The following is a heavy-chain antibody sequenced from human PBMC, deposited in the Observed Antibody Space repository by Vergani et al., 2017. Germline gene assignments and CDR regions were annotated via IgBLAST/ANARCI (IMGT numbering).Heavy chain of an antibody. CDR3: ARDFGGEWYFDL. CDR1: GASIASFY. J-gene: IGHJ2*01. Sequence: QVQLQESGPGLVKPSETLSLKCSVSGASIASFYWSWIRQSPGKGLEWIGYVFRNGNVNYNPSFNFRVAIDTSNNELSLRVTSVTAADTAVYYCARDFGGEWYFDLWGRGATVTVSS. CDR2: VFRNGNV. D-gene: IGHD4-23*01. V-gene: IGHV4-4*08.